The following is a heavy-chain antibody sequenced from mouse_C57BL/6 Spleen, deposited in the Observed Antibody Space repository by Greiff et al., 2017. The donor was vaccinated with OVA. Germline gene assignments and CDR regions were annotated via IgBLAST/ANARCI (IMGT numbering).Heavy chain of an antibody. J-gene: IGHJ2*01. V-gene: IGHV1-82*01. D-gene: IGHD2-4*01. CDR3: AGWRVYYEYDGNFDY. Sequence: VQLQQSGPELVKPGASVKISCKASGYAFSSSWMNWVKQRPGQGLEWIGRIYPGDGDTNYNGKFKGKATLTADTSSSTAYMQLSSLTSEDSAVYLCAGWRVYYEYDGNFDYWGQGTTLTVSS. CDR1: GYAFSSSW. CDR2: IYPGDGDT.